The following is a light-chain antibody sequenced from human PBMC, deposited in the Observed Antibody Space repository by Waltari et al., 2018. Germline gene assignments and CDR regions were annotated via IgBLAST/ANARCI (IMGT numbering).Light chain of an antibody. J-gene: IGLJ1*01. CDR1: ISDIGLFKF. Sequence: QSALTQPASVSASPGQSITVSCSGSISDIGLFKFVSWFQPYPGQPPSLIIYEVEKRPPGFSDLFSATESGNVDSLTISGLQADDEADYYCCSFTSSSTYVFGSGTTVTVL. V-gene: IGLV2-23*02. CDR2: EVE. CDR3: CSFTSSSTYV.